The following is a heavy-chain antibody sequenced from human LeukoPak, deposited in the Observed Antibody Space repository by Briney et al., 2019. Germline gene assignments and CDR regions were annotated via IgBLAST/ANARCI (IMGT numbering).Heavy chain of an antibody. V-gene: IGHV3-9*01. CDR3: AKDIEVLGVTYYGMDV. J-gene: IGHJ6*02. CDR1: GFTLDDYA. Sequence: GGSLRLSCAASGFTLDDYAMHWVRQAPGKGLEGVSGISWNSGSIGYADSVKGRFTISRDNAKNSLYLQMNSLRAEDTALYYCAKDIEVLGVTYYGMDVCGQGTTVTVSS. D-gene: IGHD3-10*01. CDR2: ISWNSGSI.